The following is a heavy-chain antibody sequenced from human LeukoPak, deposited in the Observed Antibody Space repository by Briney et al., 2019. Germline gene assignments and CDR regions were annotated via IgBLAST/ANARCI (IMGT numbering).Heavy chain of an antibody. D-gene: IGHD5-18*01. Sequence: GGSLRLSCAASGLTVSSNYTSWVRQAPGKGLEWVSVIYSDGRIHSADSVKGRFTISRDDSKNTLSLQMNSLRAEDTAVYYCARESGYSYGLAGFFDYWGQGTLVTVSS. V-gene: IGHV3-53*01. CDR1: GLTVSSNY. CDR2: IYSDGRI. CDR3: ARESGYSYGLAGFFDY. J-gene: IGHJ4*02.